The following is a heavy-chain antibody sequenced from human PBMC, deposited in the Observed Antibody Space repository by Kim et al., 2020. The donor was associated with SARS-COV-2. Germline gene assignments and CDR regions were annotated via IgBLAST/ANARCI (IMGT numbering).Heavy chain of an antibody. CDR1: GGSISSYY. Sequence: SETLSLTCTVSGGSISSYYWSWIRQPPGKGLEWIGYIYYSGSTNYNPSLKSRVTISVDTSKNQFSLKPSSVTAADTAVYYCARRGYYEHYYYYYYGMDVWGQGTTVTVSS. CDR3: ARRGYYEHYYYYYYGMDV. V-gene: IGHV4-59*13. CDR2: IYYSGST. D-gene: IGHD3-3*01. J-gene: IGHJ6*02.